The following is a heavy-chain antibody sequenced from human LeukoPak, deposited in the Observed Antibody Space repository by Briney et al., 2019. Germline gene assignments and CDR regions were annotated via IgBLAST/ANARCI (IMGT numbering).Heavy chain of an antibody. CDR1: GFTFSSDA. Sequence: PGGSLRLSCAASGFTFSSDAMSWVRQAPGKGLEWVSVISGGGDTTFYSDSVKGRFTISRDNSKNTLYLQMNSLRAEDTAVYYCAKASTFGKLNRPFDYWGQGTLVTVSS. D-gene: IGHD3-10*01. CDR3: AKASTFGKLNRPFDY. J-gene: IGHJ4*02. V-gene: IGHV3-23*01. CDR2: ISGGGDTT.